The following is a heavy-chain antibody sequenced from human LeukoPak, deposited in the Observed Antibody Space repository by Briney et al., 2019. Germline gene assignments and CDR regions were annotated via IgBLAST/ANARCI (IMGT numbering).Heavy chain of an antibody. CDR2: IYYSGST. J-gene: IGHJ1*01. V-gene: IGHV4-59*01. CDR1: GGSITNYY. CDR3: ARERRYYYGSSAYQPSYLQH. Sequence: SETLSLTCTVSGGSITNYYWSWIRQPPGKGLEWMGYIYYSGSTNYNPSLKSRVTISVDTSKNQFSLRLRSVTAADTAVYYCARERRYYYGSSAYQPSYLQHWGQGTLVTVSS. D-gene: IGHD3-22*01.